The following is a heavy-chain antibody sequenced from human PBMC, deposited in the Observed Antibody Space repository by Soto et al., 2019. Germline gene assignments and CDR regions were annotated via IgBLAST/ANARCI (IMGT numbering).Heavy chain of an antibody. CDR1: GFTFNNYA. J-gene: IGHJ5*02. V-gene: IGHV3-23*01. D-gene: IGHD3-22*01. CDR2: ITSSGAA. Sequence: DVQLLESGGDLAQPGGSLRLSCEASGFTFNNYAIAWVRQAPGKGLEWVSGITSSGAAYYADSVKGRFTISRDNSKNTLYLQMNSLRAGHTAVYYCAKGESSVSARDFDPWGQGTLVTVSS. CDR3: AKGESSVSARDFDP.